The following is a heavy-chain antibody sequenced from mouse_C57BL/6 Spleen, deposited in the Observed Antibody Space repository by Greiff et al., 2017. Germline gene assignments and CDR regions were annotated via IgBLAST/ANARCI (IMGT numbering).Heavy chain of an antibody. CDR1: GFTFSNYW. CDR3: TGYYSKNYYAMDY. CDR2: IRLKSDNYAT. Sequence: EVQVVESGGGLVQPGGSMKLSCVASGFTFSNYWMNWVRQSPEKGLEWVAQIRLKSDNYATYYAESVKGRFTISRDDSKSSVYLQMNNLRAEDTGIYYCTGYYSKNYYAMDYWGQGTSVTVSS. D-gene: IGHD2-5*01. V-gene: IGHV6-3*01. J-gene: IGHJ4*01.